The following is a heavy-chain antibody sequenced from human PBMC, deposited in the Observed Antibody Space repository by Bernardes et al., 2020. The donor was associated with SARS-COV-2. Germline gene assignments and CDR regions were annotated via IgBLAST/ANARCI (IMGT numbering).Heavy chain of an antibody. D-gene: IGHD3-16*01. CDR1: GFTLSSYW. V-gene: IGHV3-74*01. Sequence: GSLRLPCAVSGFTLSSYWMYWVRQVPGKGLVCVSRINSDGTITNYADSVKGRFTISRDTAKNTLYLQMNSLRAEDTAVYYCASQLGVGYWGQGTLVTVSS. CDR2: INSDGTIT. J-gene: IGHJ4*02. CDR3: ASQLGVGY.